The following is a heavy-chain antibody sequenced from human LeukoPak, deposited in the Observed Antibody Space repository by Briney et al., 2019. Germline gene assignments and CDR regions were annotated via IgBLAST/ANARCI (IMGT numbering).Heavy chain of an antibody. CDR2: ISSSGSTI. CDR3: ARDSAPSIASRPYPDY. CDR1: GFTFSDYY. V-gene: IGHV3-11*04. J-gene: IGHJ4*02. D-gene: IGHD6-6*01. Sequence: GGSLRLSCAAYGFTFSDYYMSWIRQAPGKGLECVSYISSSGSTIYYTDSVKGRFTISRDNAKNSLYLQMNSLRAEDTAVYFCARDSAPSIASRPYPDYWGQGTLVTVSS.